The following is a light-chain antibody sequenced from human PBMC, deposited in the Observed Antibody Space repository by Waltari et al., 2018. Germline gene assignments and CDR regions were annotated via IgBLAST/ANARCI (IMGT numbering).Light chain of an antibody. J-gene: IGKJ2*01. CDR3: QQYYNTPYT. V-gene: IGKV4-1*01. CDR2: WAS. Sequence: IVMTQSPDSLAVSLGERATLTCRSSPTRLDNSNRKNYVAWYQHKPGQPPKLLIDWASTRESGVPDRFSGSESGTEYTLTVNSLQAEDVAVYYCQQYYNTPYTFGQGTKLEI. CDR1: PTRLDNSNRKNY.